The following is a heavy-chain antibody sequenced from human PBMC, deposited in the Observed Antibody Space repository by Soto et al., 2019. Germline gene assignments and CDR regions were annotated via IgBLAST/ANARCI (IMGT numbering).Heavy chain of an antibody. J-gene: IGHJ6*02. Sequence: GGSLRLSCAASGFTVSSNYMSWVRQAPGKGLEWVSVIYSGGSTYYADSVKGRFTISRDNSKNTLYLQMNSLRAEDTAVYYCARDRGPQGQGLPYYYYGMDVWGQGTTVTVSS. CDR3: ARDRGPQGQGLPYYYYGMDV. CDR2: IYSGGST. V-gene: IGHV3-53*01. CDR1: GFTVSSNY. D-gene: IGHD6-25*01.